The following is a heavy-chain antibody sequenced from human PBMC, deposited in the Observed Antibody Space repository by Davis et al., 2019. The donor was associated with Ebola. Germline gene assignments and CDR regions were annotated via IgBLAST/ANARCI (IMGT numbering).Heavy chain of an antibody. CDR3: ARAIFGGVSMDF. CDR1: GFIFRIYD. CDR2: IGTAGDT. V-gene: IGHV3-13*01. D-gene: IGHD3-3*01. Sequence: GESLKISCAASGFIFRIYDMHWVRQVPGKGLEWVSSIGTAGDTYYPGSVKGRFTISRENAKNSLYLQMNSLRAGDTAVYYCARAIFGGVSMDFWGQGTTVTVSS. J-gene: IGHJ6*02.